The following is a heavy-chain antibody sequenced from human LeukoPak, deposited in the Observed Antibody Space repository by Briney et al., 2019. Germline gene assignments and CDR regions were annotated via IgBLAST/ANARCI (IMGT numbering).Heavy chain of an antibody. CDR3: ARDKYYFDY. CDR2: ISSSSSYT. V-gene: IGHV3-11*06. CDR1: GFTFSDYY. J-gene: IGHJ4*02. Sequence: PGGSLRLSCAASGFTFSDYYMSWLRQAPGKGLEWVSYISSSSSYTNYADSVKGRFTISRDNAKNSLYLQMNSLRAEDTAVYYCARDKYYFDYWGQGTLVTVSS.